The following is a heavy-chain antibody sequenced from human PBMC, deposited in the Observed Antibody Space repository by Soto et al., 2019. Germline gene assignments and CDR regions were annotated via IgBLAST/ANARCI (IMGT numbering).Heavy chain of an antibody. V-gene: IGHV3-30-3*01. CDR2: ISYDGSNK. D-gene: IGHD3-22*01. CDR3: ARGWYYYDSTAHLY. J-gene: IGHJ4*02. Sequence: QVQLVESGGGVVQPGRSLRLSCAASGFTFSSYAMHWVRQAPGKGLEWVAVISYDGSNKYYADSVKGRFTIYRDNSKNTLYLQMNSLRAEDTAVYYFARGWYYYDSTAHLYWGQGTLVTVSS. CDR1: GFTFSSYA.